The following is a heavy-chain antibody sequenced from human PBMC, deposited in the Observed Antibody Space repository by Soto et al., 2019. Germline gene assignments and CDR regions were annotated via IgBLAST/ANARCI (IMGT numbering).Heavy chain of an antibody. J-gene: IGHJ3*02. V-gene: IGHV3-21*01. CDR1: GFTLSSYS. CDR3: SREYYDFWSGSSGAFDN. Sequence: GGSLRLSCAASGFTLSSYSMNWVRQAPGKGLEWVSSISSSSYIYYADSVKGRFTISRDNAKNSLYLQMNSLRAEDTAVDYCSREYYDFWSGSSGAFDNCGQGTMVTVSS. D-gene: IGHD3-3*01. CDR2: ISSSSYI.